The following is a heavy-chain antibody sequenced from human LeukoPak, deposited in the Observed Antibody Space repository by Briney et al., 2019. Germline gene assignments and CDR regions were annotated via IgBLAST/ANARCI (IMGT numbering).Heavy chain of an antibody. J-gene: IGHJ4*02. D-gene: IGHD4-17*01. CDR2: ISYDGINK. CDR3: AKISSLPVTTVTPDTV. Sequence: GGSLRLSCAASGFTFRSYGMHWVRQAPGKGLEWVALISYDGINKYYADSVKGRFTISRDNSKNTLYLQMNSLRAEDTAVYYCAKISSLPVTTVTPDTVWGQGTLVTVSS. V-gene: IGHV3-30*18. CDR1: GFTFRSYG.